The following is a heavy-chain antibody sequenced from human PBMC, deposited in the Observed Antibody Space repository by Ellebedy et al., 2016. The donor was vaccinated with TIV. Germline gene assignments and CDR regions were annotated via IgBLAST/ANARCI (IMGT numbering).Heavy chain of an antibody. D-gene: IGHD4/OR15-4a*01. CDR3: TITNYRLGIIDYLDY. CDR1: DNSFTRFG. Sequence: AASVKVSCKAYDNSFTRFGSTWVRQAPGQGLEWMGWISAYNGNTKYAQMFQDRFTMTTDTSTKTVYMELRSLRSDETALYYSTITNYRLGIIDYLDYWGQGTLVTVSS. J-gene: IGHJ4*02. V-gene: IGHV1-18*04. CDR2: ISAYNGNT.